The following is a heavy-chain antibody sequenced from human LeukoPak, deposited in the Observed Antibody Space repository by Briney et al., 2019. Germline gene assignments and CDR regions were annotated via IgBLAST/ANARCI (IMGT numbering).Heavy chain of an antibody. Sequence: GGSLRLSCAASGFTFSSYSMNWVRQAPGKGLEWVSSISSSSSYIYYADPVKGRFTISRDNAKNSLYLQLNSLRAEDTAVYYCARDLRSDYGDYWGQGTLVTVSS. CDR3: ARDLRSDYGDY. V-gene: IGHV3-21*01. CDR1: GFTFSSYS. J-gene: IGHJ4*02. D-gene: IGHD3-3*01. CDR2: ISSSSSYI.